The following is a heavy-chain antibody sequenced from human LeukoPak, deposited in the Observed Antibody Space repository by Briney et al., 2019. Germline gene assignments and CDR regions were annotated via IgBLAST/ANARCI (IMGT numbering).Heavy chain of an antibody. V-gene: IGHV4-59*01. CDR2: IYYGETT. Sequence: SETLSLTCTVSGGSISNYYWSWIRQPPGKGLEWIGYIYYGETTDYNPSLKSRVTISVDTSKNQFSLTVSSVTAADTAVYYCASGYQIVYWGQGTLVSVSS. D-gene: IGHD2/OR15-2a*01. CDR3: ASGYQIVY. J-gene: IGHJ4*02. CDR1: GGSISNYY.